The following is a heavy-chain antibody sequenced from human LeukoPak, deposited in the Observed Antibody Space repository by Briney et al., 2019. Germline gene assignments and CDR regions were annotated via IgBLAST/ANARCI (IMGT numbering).Heavy chain of an antibody. V-gene: IGHV3-23*01. CDR2: ISEGVGNT. D-gene: IGHD2-21*02. CDR3: AKREKGTAGRFFDY. Sequence: GGSLRLSCAASGFTFTNYAMTWVRQAPGKGLEWVSGISEGVGNTYYADSVKGRFTISRDHSKNTLYLQMNSLRAEDTALYYCAKREKGTAGRFFDYWGQGTLVTVSS. CDR1: GFTFTNYA. J-gene: IGHJ4*02.